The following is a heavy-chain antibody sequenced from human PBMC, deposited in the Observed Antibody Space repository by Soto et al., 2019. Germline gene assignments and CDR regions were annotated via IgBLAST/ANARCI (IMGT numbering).Heavy chain of an antibody. CDR2: IIPILGIA. CDR3: EARPRERFLYYYYYVMDV. D-gene: IGHD1-26*01. Sequence: SVKVSCKASGGTFSSYTISWVRQAPGQGLEWMGRIIPILGIANYAQKFQGRVTITADKSTSTAYMELSSLRSEDTAVYYCEARPRERFLYYYYYVMDVWGQGTTVTVSS. J-gene: IGHJ6*02. CDR1: GGTFSSYT. V-gene: IGHV1-69*02.